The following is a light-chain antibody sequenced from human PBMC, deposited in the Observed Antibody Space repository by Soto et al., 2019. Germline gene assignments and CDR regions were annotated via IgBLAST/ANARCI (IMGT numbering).Light chain of an antibody. CDR1: QSVTSSY. CDR2: GAS. Sequence: EIVLTQSPGTLSLSPGERATLTCRASQSVTSSYLAWYQQKPGQAPRVLMYGASSRATGIPDRLSGSGSGTDFTLTISRLEPEDFAVYYCHQYGSSPLTFGPGTKVDIK. V-gene: IGKV3-20*01. J-gene: IGKJ3*01. CDR3: HQYGSSPLT.